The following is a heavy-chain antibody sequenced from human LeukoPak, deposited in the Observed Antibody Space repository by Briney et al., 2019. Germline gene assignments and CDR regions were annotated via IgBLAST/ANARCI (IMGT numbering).Heavy chain of an antibody. CDR1: GFTFSTYP. Sequence: GGSLRLSCAASGFTFSTYPISWVRQAPEKGLEWVSAISSGGTDTYYADSVKGRFTISRDNSKNTLYLQMNSLRAEDTAVYYCVKDSVRGYSGYGNDGFEIWGQGTMVTVSS. V-gene: IGHV3-23*01. D-gene: IGHD5-12*01. CDR2: ISSGGTDT. J-gene: IGHJ3*02. CDR3: VKDSVRGYSGYGNDGFEI.